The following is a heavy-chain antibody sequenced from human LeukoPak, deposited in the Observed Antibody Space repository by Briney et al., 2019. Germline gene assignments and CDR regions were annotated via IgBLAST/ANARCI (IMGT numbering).Heavy chain of an antibody. CDR3: ARSKNIFGVVMAGGPFPGRRD. Sequence: ASVKVSCKASGYTFTSYYMHWVRQAPGQGLEWMGIINPSGGSTIYAQKFQGRITMTRDTSTSTVYMELSSLRSEDTAVYYCARSKNIFGVVMAGGPFPGRRDWGQGTLV. V-gene: IGHV1-46*01. CDR1: GYTFTSYY. D-gene: IGHD3-3*02. J-gene: IGHJ4*02. CDR2: INPSGGST.